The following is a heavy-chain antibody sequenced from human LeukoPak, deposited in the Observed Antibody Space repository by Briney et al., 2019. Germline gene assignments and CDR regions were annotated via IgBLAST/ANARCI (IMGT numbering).Heavy chain of an antibody. V-gene: IGHV4-34*01. Sequence: PSETLSLTCAVYGGSFSGYYWSWIRQPPGKGLEWIGEINHSGSNNYNPSLKSRVTISVDTSKNQFSLKLSSVTAADTAVYYCARRFGSLVYAYYFDYWGQGTLVTVSS. CDR1: GGSFSGYY. CDR3: ARRFGSLVYAYYFDY. CDR2: INHSGSN. D-gene: IGHD2-8*01. J-gene: IGHJ4*02.